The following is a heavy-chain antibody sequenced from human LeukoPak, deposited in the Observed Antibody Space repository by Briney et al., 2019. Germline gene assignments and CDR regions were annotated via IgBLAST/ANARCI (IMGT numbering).Heavy chain of an antibody. V-gene: IGHV4-59*01. Sequence: SETLSLTCTVSGGSISSYYWSWIRQPPGQGLEWIGYIYYSGSTNYNPSLKSRVTISVDTSKNQFSLKLSSVTAADTAVYYCARDGASSGSDNRYYFDYWGQGTLVTVSS. CDR2: IYYSGST. J-gene: IGHJ4*02. D-gene: IGHD1-26*01. CDR1: GGSISSYY. CDR3: ARDGASSGSDNRYYFDY.